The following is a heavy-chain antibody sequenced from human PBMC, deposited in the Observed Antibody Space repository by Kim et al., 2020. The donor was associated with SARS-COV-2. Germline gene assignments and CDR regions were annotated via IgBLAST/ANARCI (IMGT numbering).Heavy chain of an antibody. J-gene: IGHJ4*02. CDR2: ISGSGGST. CDR3: AKSRGDYYDSSGYYFYYFDY. CDR1: GFTFSSYA. D-gene: IGHD3-22*01. V-gene: IGHV3-23*01. Sequence: GGSLRLSCAASGFTFSSYAMSWVRQAPGKGLEWVSAISGSGGSTYYADSVKGRFTISRDNSKNTLYLQMNSLRAEDTAVYYCAKSRGDYYDSSGYYFYYFDYWGQGTLVTVSS.